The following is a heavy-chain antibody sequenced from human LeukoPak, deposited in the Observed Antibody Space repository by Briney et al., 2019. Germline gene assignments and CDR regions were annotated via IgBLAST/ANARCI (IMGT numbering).Heavy chain of an antibody. CDR2: INPGDSDT. CDR1: GYSFNNYW. CDR3: ARLHKAMLSLFYFDY. V-gene: IGHV5-51*01. D-gene: IGHD3-10*02. Sequence: GESLKISCKGSGYSFNNYWIGWVRQMPGKGLEWMGIINPGDSDTRYSPSSQGQVTISADKSIRAAYLQWGSLKASDTALYYCARLHKAMLSLFYFDYWGQGTLVTVSS. J-gene: IGHJ4*02.